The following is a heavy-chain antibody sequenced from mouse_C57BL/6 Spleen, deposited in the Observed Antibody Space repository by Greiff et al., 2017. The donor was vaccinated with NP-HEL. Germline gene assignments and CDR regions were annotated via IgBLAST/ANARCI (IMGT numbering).Heavy chain of an antibody. CDR1: GYTFTDYE. CDR2: IDPETGGT. V-gene: IGHV1-15*01. Sequence: QVQLKQSGAELVRPGASVTLSCKASGYTFTDYEMHWVKQTPVHGLEWIGAIDPETGGTAYNQKFKGKAILTADKSSSTAYMELRSLTSEDSAVYYCTRKMEYWYFDVWGTGTTVTVSS. J-gene: IGHJ1*03. CDR3: TRKMEYWYFDV.